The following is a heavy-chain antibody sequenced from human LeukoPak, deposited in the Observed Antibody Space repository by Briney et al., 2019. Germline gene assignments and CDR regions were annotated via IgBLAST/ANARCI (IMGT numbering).Heavy chain of an antibody. CDR1: GFTFSSYA. CDR3: AREDGSGSYGLGSYFDY. D-gene: IGHD1-26*01. V-gene: IGHV3-21*01. Sequence: PGGSLRLSCAASGFTFSSYAMSWVRQAPGKGLEWVSSISSSSSYIYYADSVKGRFTISRDNAKNSLYLQMNSLRAEDTAVYYCAREDGSGSYGLGSYFDYWGQGTLVTVSS. CDR2: ISSSSSYI. J-gene: IGHJ4*02.